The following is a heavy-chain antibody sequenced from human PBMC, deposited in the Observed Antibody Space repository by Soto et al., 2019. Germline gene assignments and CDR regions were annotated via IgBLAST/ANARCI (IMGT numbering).Heavy chain of an antibody. D-gene: IGHD3-16*01. CDR1: GYTFSDFD. Sequence: DLEQSGAEVKRPGASVKVSCKASGYTFSDFDINWLRQASGQGPEWMGWMNAKSGDTFFAQRVQGKFNMTWDTSLSTAYMEVGSLTSDYTAMYYCARGNPFNYAGFDVWGQGTTVAVSS. CDR3: ARGNPFNYAGFDV. CDR2: MNAKSGDT. J-gene: IGHJ6*02. V-gene: IGHV1-8*01.